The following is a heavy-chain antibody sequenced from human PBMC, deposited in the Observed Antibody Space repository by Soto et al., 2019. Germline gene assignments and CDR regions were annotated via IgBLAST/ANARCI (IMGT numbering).Heavy chain of an antibody. CDR1: GSTFSSYA. D-gene: IGHD1-26*01. Sequence: GGSLRLSCAASGSTFSSYAMSWVRQAPGKGLEWVSTISGSGGNAYYADSVKGRFTISRDNSKNTLRLQMNSLRADDTAVYYCAKDGASGSYPPYYYYGMDVWGQGTTVTVSS. J-gene: IGHJ6*02. CDR3: AKDGASGSYPPYYYYGMDV. CDR2: ISGSGGNA. V-gene: IGHV3-23*01.